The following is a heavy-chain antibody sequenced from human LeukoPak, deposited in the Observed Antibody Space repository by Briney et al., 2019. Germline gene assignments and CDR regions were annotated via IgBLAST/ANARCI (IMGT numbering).Heavy chain of an antibody. J-gene: IGHJ4*02. CDR1: GFAFRSYA. CDR3: ARILLWFGELFPFDY. Sequence: GGSLRLSCAASGFAFRSYAMSWVRQAPGKGLEWVSGIGGSGGSTYSADFVKGRFTISRDNSKSTLYLQVNSLRAEDTAVYYCARILLWFGELFPFDYWGQGTLVTVSS. CDR2: IGGSGGST. D-gene: IGHD3-10*01. V-gene: IGHV3-23*01.